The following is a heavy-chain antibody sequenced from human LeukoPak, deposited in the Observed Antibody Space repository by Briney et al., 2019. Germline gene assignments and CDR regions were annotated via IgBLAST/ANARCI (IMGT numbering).Heavy chain of an antibody. V-gene: IGHV1-69*13. D-gene: IGHD4-23*01. J-gene: IGHJ3*02. CDR1: GGTFSSYA. Sequence: SVKVSCKASGGTFSSYAISWVRQAPGQGLEWMGGIIPIFGTANYAQKFQGRVTITADESTSTAYMELSSLRSEDTAVYYCARALTTVVTPSLGDAFDIWGQGTMVTVSS. CDR2: IIPIFGTA. CDR3: ARALTTVVTPSLGDAFDI.